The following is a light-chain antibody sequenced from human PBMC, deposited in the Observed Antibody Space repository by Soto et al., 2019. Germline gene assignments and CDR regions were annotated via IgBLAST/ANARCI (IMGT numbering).Light chain of an antibody. CDR2: WAS. V-gene: IGKV4-1*01. J-gene: IGKJ2*01. CDR1: QTLLYSSNNKNY. Sequence: DIVMTQSPDSLAVSLGERATINCKSSQTLLYSSNNKNYLAWYQQKPGQPPKLLIYWASTRESGVPDRFSGSGSWTDFTLTISSLQAEDVAVYYCQQYYGSPPYTFGQGSKLEIK. CDR3: QQYYGSPPYT.